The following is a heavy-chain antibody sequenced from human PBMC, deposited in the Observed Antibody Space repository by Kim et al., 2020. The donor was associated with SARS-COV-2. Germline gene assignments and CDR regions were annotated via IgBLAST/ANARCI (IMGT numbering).Heavy chain of an antibody. D-gene: IGHD3-10*01. J-gene: IGHJ4*02. CDR3: AITYYYGSGSYTPPDY. Sequence: VKGRFTISRDNSKNTLYLQMNSLRAEDTAVYYCAITYYYGSGSYTPPDYWGQGTLVTVSS. V-gene: IGHV3-23*01.